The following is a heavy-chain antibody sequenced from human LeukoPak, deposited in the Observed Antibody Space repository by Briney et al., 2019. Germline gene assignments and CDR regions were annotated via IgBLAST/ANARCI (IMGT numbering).Heavy chain of an antibody. J-gene: IGHJ4*02. CDR1: GGTFSSYA. CDR3: AGSGYSSGWYAY. Sequence: SVKVSCKASGGTFSSYAISWVRQAPGQGLGWMGGIIPIFGTANYAQKFQGRVTITADESTSTAYMELSSLKSEDTAVYYCAGSGYSSGWYAYWGQGTLVTVSS. CDR2: IIPIFGTA. D-gene: IGHD6-19*01. V-gene: IGHV1-69*01.